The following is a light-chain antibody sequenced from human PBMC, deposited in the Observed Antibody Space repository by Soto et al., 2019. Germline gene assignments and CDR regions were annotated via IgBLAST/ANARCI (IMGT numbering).Light chain of an antibody. CDR2: DVF. CDR3: QQYDTLPLT. J-gene: IGKJ4*01. V-gene: IGKV1-33*01. CDR1: QDIRKY. Sequence: ETPMTQSKSSLPGSLLDRLTINCKASQDIRKYLNWYQQKPGKAPKLLIYDVFNLATGVPSRFSGSGSATDFTFTISSLQPEDFATYYCQQYDTLPLTFGGGTKVDIK.